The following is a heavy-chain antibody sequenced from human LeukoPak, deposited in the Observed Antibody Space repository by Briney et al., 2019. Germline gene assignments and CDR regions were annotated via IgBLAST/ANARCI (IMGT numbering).Heavy chain of an antibody. CDR3: ARDSSGYYTFDY. Sequence: SETLSLTCTVYGGSISSYYWGWIRQPAGKGLEWIGRVYTSGSTNYNPSLKSRVTMSVDTSKNQFSLKLSSVTAADTAVYYCARDSSGYYTFDYWGQGTLVTVSS. CDR1: GGSISSYY. J-gene: IGHJ4*02. CDR2: VYTSGST. D-gene: IGHD3-22*01. V-gene: IGHV4-4*07.